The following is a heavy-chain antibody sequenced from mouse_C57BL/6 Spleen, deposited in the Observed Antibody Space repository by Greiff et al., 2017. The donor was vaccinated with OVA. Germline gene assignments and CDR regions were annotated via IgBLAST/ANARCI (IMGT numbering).Heavy chain of an antibody. Sequence: VQLQESGPGLVQPSQSLSITCTVSGFSLTSYGVHWVRQSPGKGLEWLGVIWRGGSTDYNAAFMSRLSITKDNSKSQVFFKMNSLQADDTAIYYCAKSLITTVVAPGAMDYWGQGTSVTVSS. CDR3: AKSLITTVVAPGAMDY. CDR1: GFSLTSYG. D-gene: IGHD1-1*01. J-gene: IGHJ4*01. CDR2: IWRGGST. V-gene: IGHV2-5*01.